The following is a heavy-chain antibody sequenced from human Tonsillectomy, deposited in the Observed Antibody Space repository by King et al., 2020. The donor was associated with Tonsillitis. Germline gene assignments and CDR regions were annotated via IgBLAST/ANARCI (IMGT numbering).Heavy chain of an antibody. Sequence: QLQESGPGLVKPSETLSLTCTVSGGSISSYYWSWIRQPPGKGLEWIWYIYYSGSTTYNPSLTSRVSISIETSKNPFSLKLSSVTASDTAVYYCARGGLSSTSPYYYYYYYMDVWGRGTTVTVSS. D-gene: IGHD2-2*01. J-gene: IGHJ6*03. CDR3: ARGGLSSTSPYYYYYYYMDV. CDR1: GGSISSYY. V-gene: IGHV4-59*01. CDR2: IYYSGST.